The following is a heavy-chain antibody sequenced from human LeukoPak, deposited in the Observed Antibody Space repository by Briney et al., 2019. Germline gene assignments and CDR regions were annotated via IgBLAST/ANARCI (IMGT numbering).Heavy chain of an antibody. CDR2: IYHSGST. V-gene: IGHV4-4*02. CDR1: GDSISSSNW. CDR3: ARGPPYYYDSSGYIDY. J-gene: IGHJ4*02. D-gene: IGHD3-22*01. Sequence: KPSGTLSLTCAVSGDSISSSNWWSWVRQPPGKGLEWIGEIYHSGSTNYNPSLKSRVTISVETSKNQFSLKLSSVTAADTAVYYCARGPPYYYDSSGYIDYWGQGTLVTVSS.